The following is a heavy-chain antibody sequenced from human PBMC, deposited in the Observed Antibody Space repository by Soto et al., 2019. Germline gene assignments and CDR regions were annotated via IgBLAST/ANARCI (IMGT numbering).Heavy chain of an antibody. V-gene: IGHV3-23*01. CDR2: IVGSGGST. CDR1: GFTFSNYA. J-gene: IGHJ6*02. Sequence: GGSLRLSCTASGFTFSNYALTWVRQAPGKGLEWVAAIVGSGGSTYDADSVKGRFTISRDNSKSTLFLQMNNLRAEDTAVYYCAKDPNGDYVGGFEFRGQGTTVTVSS. CDR3: AKDPNGDYVGGFEF. D-gene: IGHD4-17*01.